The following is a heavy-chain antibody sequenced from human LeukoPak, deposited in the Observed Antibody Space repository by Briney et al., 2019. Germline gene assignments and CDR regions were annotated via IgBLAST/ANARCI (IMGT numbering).Heavy chain of an antibody. CDR3: AAGLYCTSTSCYYGMDV. Sequence: SETLSLTCTVSGGSISSYYWSWIRQPPGKGLEWIRYIYYSGSTNYNPSLKSRVTISVDTSKNQFSLKLSSVTAADTAVYYCAAGLYCTSTSCYYGMDVWGQGTTVTVSS. J-gene: IGHJ6*02. CDR1: GGSISSYY. CDR2: IYYSGST. D-gene: IGHD2-2*01. V-gene: IGHV4-59*01.